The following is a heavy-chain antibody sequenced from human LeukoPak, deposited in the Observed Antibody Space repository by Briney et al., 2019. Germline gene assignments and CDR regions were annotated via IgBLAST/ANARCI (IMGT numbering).Heavy chain of an antibody. J-gene: IGHJ4*02. Sequence: GASVKVSCNASGYTFTGYYMHWVQQAPGQGLEWMGWINPNSGGTNYAQKFQGWVTMTRDTSISTAYMELSRLRSDDTAVYYCARELSSGWRGVVDYWSQGTLVTVSS. CDR2: INPNSGGT. V-gene: IGHV1-2*04. D-gene: IGHD6-19*01. CDR3: ARELSSGWRGVVDY. CDR1: GYTFTGYY.